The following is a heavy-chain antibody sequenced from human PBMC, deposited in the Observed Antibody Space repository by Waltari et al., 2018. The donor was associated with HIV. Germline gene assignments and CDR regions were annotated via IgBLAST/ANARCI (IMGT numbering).Heavy chain of an antibody. D-gene: IGHD3-10*01. CDR3: ARHDGTSYYFGSDMNPRPFSFWFAS. V-gene: IGHV4-39*01. CDR1: GPSISSRRYY. Sequence: QLLLQESGPGLERPSETLSLTCTVTGPSISSRRYYWGWVRPPPGKGLEWIVSTMYSGSTYNNPSLKSRVVISVDTSRNQFSLNLTSVTAADTALYYCARHDGTSYYFGSDMNPRPFSFWFASWGQGILVTVSS. CDR2: TMYSGST. J-gene: IGHJ5*01.